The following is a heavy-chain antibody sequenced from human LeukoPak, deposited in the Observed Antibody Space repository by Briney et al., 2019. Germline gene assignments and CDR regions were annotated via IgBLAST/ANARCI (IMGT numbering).Heavy chain of an antibody. V-gene: IGHV4-39*01. D-gene: IGHD3-3*01. CDR2: ISYSGST. CDR1: GGSISSSSYY. CDR3: ARVQYDFWSGRYYYYYYSMDV. J-gene: IGHJ6*03. Sequence: SETLSLTCTVSGGSISSSSYYWGWIRQPRGKGLEWIGSISYSGSTYYNPSLKSRVAISVDTSTNQFSLRLNSVAAADTAVYYCARVQYDFWSGRYYYYYYSMDVWGKGTTVTVSS.